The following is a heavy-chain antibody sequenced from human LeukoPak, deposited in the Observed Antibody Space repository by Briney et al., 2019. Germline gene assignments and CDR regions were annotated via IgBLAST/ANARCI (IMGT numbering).Heavy chain of an antibody. V-gene: IGHV4-34*01. Sequence: SETLSLTCAVYGGSFSGYYWSWIRQPPGKGLEWIGEINHSGSTNYNPSLKSRVTISVDTSKNQFSLKLSSVTAADTAVYYCARDREYYDSSGYYIDYYYMDVWGKGTTVTVSS. CDR3: ARDREYYDSSGYYIDYYYMDV. J-gene: IGHJ6*03. CDR1: GGSFSGYY. D-gene: IGHD3-22*01. CDR2: INHSGST.